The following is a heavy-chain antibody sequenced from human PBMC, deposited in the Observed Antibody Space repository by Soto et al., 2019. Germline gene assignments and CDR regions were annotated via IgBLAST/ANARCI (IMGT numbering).Heavy chain of an antibody. CDR2: INHSGST. CDR3: ARGLGGYSYGQRPLFVY. CDR1: GGSFSGYY. Sequence: QVQLQQWGAGLLKPSETLSLTCAVYGGSFSGYYWSWIRQPPGKGLEWIGEINHSGSTNYNPSLKSRVTISVDTSKNQFSLKLSSVTAADTAVYYCARGLGGYSYGQRPLFVYWGQGTLVTVSS. J-gene: IGHJ4*02. D-gene: IGHD5-18*01. V-gene: IGHV4-34*01.